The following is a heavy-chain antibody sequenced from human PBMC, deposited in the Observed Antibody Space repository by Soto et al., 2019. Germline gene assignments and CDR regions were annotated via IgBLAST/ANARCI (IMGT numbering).Heavy chain of an antibody. V-gene: IGHV3-7*01. CDR1: GFTFSTNW. Sequence: VQLVESGGGLVQPGGSLRLSCAASGFTFSTNWMSWVRQAPGKGLEWVANIKQDGSEKYYVDSVKGRFTISRDNANNSLYLQMNSLRAEDTAVYYCARTTVVDYWGQGILVTVSS. D-gene: IGHD4-17*01. CDR2: IKQDGSEK. J-gene: IGHJ4*02. CDR3: ARTTVVDY.